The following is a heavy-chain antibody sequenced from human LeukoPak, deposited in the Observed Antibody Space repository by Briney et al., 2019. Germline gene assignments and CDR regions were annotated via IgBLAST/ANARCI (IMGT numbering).Heavy chain of an antibody. J-gene: IGHJ4*02. CDR2: ISGGGGST. Sequence: GGSLRLSCAASGFTFTSYSMNWVRQAPGKGLEWVSTISGGGGSTYYADSVKGRFTIPRDNSKNTLYLQVNSLRAEDTAVYYCAKGGKWDVTPFDYWGQGTLVTVSS. CDR1: GFTFTSYS. CDR3: AKGGKWDVTPFDY. D-gene: IGHD1-26*01. V-gene: IGHV3-23*01.